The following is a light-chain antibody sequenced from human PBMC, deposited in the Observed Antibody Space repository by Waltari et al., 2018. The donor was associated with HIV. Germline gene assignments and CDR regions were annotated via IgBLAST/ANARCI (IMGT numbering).Light chain of an antibody. CDR3: SSYTSSSTLYV. CDR2: EVS. J-gene: IGLJ1*01. CDR1: SRDGGGYNY. V-gene: IGLV2-14*01. Sequence: QSALTQPASVSGSPGQSITISCTGTSRDGGGYNYVSWYQQHPGKAPKLMISEVSNRPSGVTNRFSGSKSGNTASLTISGLQVEDEADYYCSSYTSSSTLYVFGTGTKVTVL.